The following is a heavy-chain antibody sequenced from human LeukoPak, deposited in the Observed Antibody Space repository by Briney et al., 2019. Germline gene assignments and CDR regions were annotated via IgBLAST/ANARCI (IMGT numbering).Heavy chain of an antibody. J-gene: IGHJ5*02. Sequence: GGSLRLSCTASGFTFSTYSMNWVRQAPGRGLEWVSYISGSSSSSDGGAIQYADSVKGRFTISRDNDKNSLYLQMDSLRTEDTAVYYCAREGVDGRGPTGWFDPWGQGTLVTVSS. V-gene: IGHV3-48*01. CDR1: GFTFSTYS. D-gene: IGHD5-24*01. CDR3: AREGVDGRGPTGWFDP. CDR2: ISGSSSSSDGGAI.